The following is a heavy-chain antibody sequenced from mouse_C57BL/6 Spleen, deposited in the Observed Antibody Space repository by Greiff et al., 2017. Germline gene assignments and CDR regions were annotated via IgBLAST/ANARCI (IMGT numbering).Heavy chain of an antibody. CDR1: GYTFTSYW. CDR3: AREGNLLFDY. Sequence: QVQLKQPGAELVRPGSSVKLSCKASGYTFTSYWMHWVKQRPIQGLEWIGNIDPSDSETHYNQKFKDKATLTVDKSSSTAYMQLSSLTSEDSAVYYCAREGNLLFDYWGQGTTLTVSS. D-gene: IGHD2-1*01. V-gene: IGHV1-52*01. CDR2: IDPSDSET. J-gene: IGHJ2*01.